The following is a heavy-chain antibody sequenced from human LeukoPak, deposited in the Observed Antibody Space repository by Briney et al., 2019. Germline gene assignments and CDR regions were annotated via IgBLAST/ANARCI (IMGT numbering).Heavy chain of an antibody. CDR2: ISYDGSNK. V-gene: IGHV3-30*04. CDR3: ARGTWPLDY. J-gene: IGHJ4*02. D-gene: IGHD1/OR15-1a*01. Sequence: GGSLRLSCAASGFTFSSYAMHWVRQAPGKGLEWVAVISYDGSNKYYADSVKGRFTISRDNSKNTLYLQMNSLGAEDTAVYYCARGTWPLDYWGQGTLVTVSS. CDR1: GFTFSSYA.